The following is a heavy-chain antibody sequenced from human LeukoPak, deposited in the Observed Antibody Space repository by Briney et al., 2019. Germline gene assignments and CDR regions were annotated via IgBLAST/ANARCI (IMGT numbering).Heavy chain of an antibody. D-gene: IGHD3-3*01. Sequence: ASVKVSCKASGYTFTSYGISWVRQAPGQGLEWMGWISAYNGNTNYAQKLQGRVTMTTDTSTSTAYMELRSLRSDDTAVYYCARVRVIYDFWSSAFDIWGQGTMVTVSS. J-gene: IGHJ3*02. CDR2: ISAYNGNT. CDR3: ARVRVIYDFWSSAFDI. CDR1: GYTFTSYG. V-gene: IGHV1-18*01.